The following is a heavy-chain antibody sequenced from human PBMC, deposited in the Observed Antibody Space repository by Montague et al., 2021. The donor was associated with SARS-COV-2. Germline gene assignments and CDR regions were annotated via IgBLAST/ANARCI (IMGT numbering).Heavy chain of an antibody. CDR3: ARNSQYCTPTNCYLPNAMDV. CDR2: ICHGGVT. CDR1: GYSITHAYY. Sequence: SETLSLTCTVSGYSITHAYYWGWLRSPPGKVLERTGNICHGGVTYYHSSLKRRVTISVDTSNNQFSLKQTSVTAADTAVYYCARNSQYCTPTNCYLPNAMDVWGQGTAVTVSS. V-gene: IGHV4-38-2*02. D-gene: IGHD2-8*01. J-gene: IGHJ6*02.